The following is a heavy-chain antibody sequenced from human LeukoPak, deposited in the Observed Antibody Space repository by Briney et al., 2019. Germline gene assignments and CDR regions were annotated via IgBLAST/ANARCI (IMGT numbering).Heavy chain of an antibody. CDR1: GFTFSSYT. CDR2: ISSTSTYT. D-gene: IGHD2/OR15-2a*01. CDR3: ARVAGYCSSTSNCYFDY. V-gene: IGHV3-21*01. Sequence: PGGSLRLSCAVSGFTFSSYTMSWVRQAPGKGLEWVSSISSTSTYTYYADSVKGRFTISRDNAKNSLYLQMNSLRAEDTAVYYCARVAGYCSSTSNCYFDYWGQGTLVTVSS. J-gene: IGHJ4*02.